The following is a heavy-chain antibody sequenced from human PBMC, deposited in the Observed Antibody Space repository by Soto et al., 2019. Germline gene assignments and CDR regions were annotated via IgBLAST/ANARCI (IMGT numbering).Heavy chain of an antibody. V-gene: IGHV3-30*18. Sequence: QVQLVESGGGVVQPGRSLRLSCAASGFTFSNYGMHWVRQAPGKGLEWVAVISYDGSNKYYADSVKGRFTISRDNSKNTWYLQMNSLRAEDTAVYYCAKILQLGDYAFYYYGMDVWGQGTTVTVSS. CDR3: AKILQLGDYAFYYYGMDV. CDR2: ISYDGSNK. J-gene: IGHJ6*02. CDR1: GFTFSNYG. D-gene: IGHD4-17*01.